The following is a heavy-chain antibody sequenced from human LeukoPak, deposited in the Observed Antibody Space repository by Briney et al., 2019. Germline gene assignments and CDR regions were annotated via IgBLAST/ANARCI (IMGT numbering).Heavy chain of an antibody. J-gene: IGHJ2*01. Sequence: KPSETLSLTCTVSGGSISSSSYYWGWIRQHPGKGLEWIGYIYYSGSTYYNPSLKSRVTISVDTSKNQFSLKLSSVTAADTAVYYCARDTGYGDYDTGYFDLWGRGTLVTVSS. V-gene: IGHV4-31*03. CDR2: IYYSGST. D-gene: IGHD4-17*01. CDR1: GGSISSSSYY. CDR3: ARDTGYGDYDTGYFDL.